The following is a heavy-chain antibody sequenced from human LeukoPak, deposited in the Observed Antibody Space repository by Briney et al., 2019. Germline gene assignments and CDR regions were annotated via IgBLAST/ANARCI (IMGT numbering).Heavy chain of an antibody. CDR2: INSDGSST. CDR1: GFAFSSYW. V-gene: IGHV3-74*01. J-gene: IGHJ5*02. CDR3: ARSVYSYYANWFDP. Sequence: GESLKISCAASGFAFSSYWMHWVRQAPGKGLAWVSRINSDGSSTTYADSVQGRFTISRDNAKNTLYLQMNSLRADDTAVYYCARSVYSYYANWFDPWGQGTLVTVSS. D-gene: IGHD4-11*01.